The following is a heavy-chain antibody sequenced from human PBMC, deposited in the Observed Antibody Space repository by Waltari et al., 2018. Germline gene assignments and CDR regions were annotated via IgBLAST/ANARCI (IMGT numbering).Heavy chain of an antibody. J-gene: IGHJ5*02. CDR1: GGTFSSYA. CDR3: ARVWVAAAGRGRGWFDP. Sequence: QVQLVQSGAEVKKPGSSVKVSCKASGGTFSSYAISWVRQAPGKGLEWMGCCIPIFGTANYAQKFQGRVTITTDESTSTAYMERSSLRSEDTAVYYCARVWVAAAGRGRGWFDPWGQGTLVTVSS. CDR2: CIPIFGTA. V-gene: IGHV1-69*05. D-gene: IGHD6-13*01.